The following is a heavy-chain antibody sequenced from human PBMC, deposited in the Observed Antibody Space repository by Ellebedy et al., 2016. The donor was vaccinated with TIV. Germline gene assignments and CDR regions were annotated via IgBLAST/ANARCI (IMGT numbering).Heavy chain of an antibody. CDR3: ATDGSYGDYLSPAHAFVF. D-gene: IGHD4-17*01. CDR1: GFGFRSYW. CDR2: IRVDGNEK. J-gene: IGHJ3*01. Sequence: GGSLRLSCEASGFGFRSYWMRWVRQAPGKGLEWVANIRVDGNEKYYVDSVKGRFTISRDNAKNSLYLQMNSLRAEDTALYYCATDGSYGDYLSPAHAFVFWGQGTMVTVSS. V-gene: IGHV3-7*01.